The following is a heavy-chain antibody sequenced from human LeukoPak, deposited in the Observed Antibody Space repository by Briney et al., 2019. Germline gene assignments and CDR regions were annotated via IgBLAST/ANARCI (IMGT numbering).Heavy chain of an antibody. CDR1: GGSISSYY. V-gene: IGHV4-59*01. CDR2: IYYSGST. D-gene: IGHD6-13*01. CDR3: ARVTGYVMEDYFDY. Sequence: SETLSLTCTVSGGSISSYYWNWIRQPPGKGLEWIGYIYYSGSTNYNPSLKSRVTISVDTSKNQFSLRLSSVTAADTAVYYCARVTGYVMEDYFDYWGQGTLVTVSS. J-gene: IGHJ4*02.